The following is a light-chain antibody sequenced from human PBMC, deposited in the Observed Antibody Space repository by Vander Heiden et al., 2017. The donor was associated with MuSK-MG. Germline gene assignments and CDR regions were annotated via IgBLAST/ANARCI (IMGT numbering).Light chain of an antibody. Sequence: DIQLTQSPSFLSASVGDRVTIACRASHDIINYVAWYQQKPGKAPKLLVYAASTLQSGVPSRFSGSGSVTEFTLTITSLQPDDFATYYCQQLKSFPFTFGPGTTVDMK. J-gene: IGKJ3*01. CDR3: QQLKSFPFT. V-gene: IGKV1-9*01. CDR1: HDIINY. CDR2: AAS.